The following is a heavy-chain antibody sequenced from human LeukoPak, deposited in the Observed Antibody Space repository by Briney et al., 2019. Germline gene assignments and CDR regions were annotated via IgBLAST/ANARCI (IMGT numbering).Heavy chain of an antibody. J-gene: IGHJ4*02. Sequence: SETLSLTCTVSGGSISGTSYYWDWIRQPPGKGLEWIGSIYYGGSTYYSPSLKSRVTISVDTSKSQFSLRLNSVTASDTAVYYCANSYDGKIVPFDNWGQGTLVTVSS. CDR2: IYYGGST. V-gene: IGHV4-39*01. CDR1: GGSISGTSYY. CDR3: ANSYDGKIVPFDN. D-gene: IGHD4-23*01.